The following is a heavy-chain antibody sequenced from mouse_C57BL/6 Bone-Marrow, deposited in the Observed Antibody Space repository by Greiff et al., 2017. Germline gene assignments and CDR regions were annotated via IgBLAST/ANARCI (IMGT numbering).Heavy chain of an antibody. V-gene: IGHV1-15*01. Sequence: VQLQPSGAELVRPGASVTLSCKASGYTFTDYEMHWVKQTPVHGLEWIGAIDPETGGTAYNQKFKGKAILTADKSSSTAYMELRSLTSEDSAVYYCTPIYYYGSKGYWGQGTTLTVSS. CDR1: GYTFTDYE. D-gene: IGHD1-1*01. CDR3: TPIYYYGSKGY. J-gene: IGHJ2*01. CDR2: IDPETGGT.